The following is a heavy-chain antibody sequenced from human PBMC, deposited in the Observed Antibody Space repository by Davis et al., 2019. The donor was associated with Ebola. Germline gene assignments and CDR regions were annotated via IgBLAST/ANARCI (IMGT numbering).Heavy chain of an antibody. CDR3: ERDRRLWFRELSP. Sequence: SETLSLTCAVYGGSFSGYYWSWIRQPPGKGLEWIGEINHSGSTKYNPSLKSRVTISVDTSKNQFSLKLSSLPAADTAVYYCERDRRLWFRELSPWGQGTLVTVSS. V-gene: IGHV4-34*01. J-gene: IGHJ5*02. D-gene: IGHD3-10*01. CDR1: GGSFSGYY. CDR2: INHSGST.